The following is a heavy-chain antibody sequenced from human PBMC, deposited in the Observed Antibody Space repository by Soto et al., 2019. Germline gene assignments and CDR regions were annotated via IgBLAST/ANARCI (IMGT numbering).Heavy chain of an antibody. CDR2: ISFDGINK. D-gene: IGHD2-8*01. CDR3: ASIYCTNGVCYNAPYYYYGMDV. Sequence: GGSMSLSSAASGFTFTDYSMHWVRQTPGKGLEWVAVISFDGINKYYADSVKGRFTISRDKSTNTLYLQMNSLRAEDTAVYYCASIYCTNGVCYNAPYYYYGMDVWGQGTTVTVSS. V-gene: IGHV3-30-3*01. J-gene: IGHJ6*02. CDR1: GFTFTDYS.